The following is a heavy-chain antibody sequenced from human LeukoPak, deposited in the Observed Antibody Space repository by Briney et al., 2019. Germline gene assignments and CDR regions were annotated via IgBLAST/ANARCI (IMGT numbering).Heavy chain of an antibody. CDR1: GFTLSSYA. V-gene: IGHV3-23*01. J-gene: IGHJ3*02. Sequence: GGSLRLSCAASGFTLSSYAMSWVRQAPGKGLEWVSAISGSGGSTYYADSVKGRFTISRDNSKNTLYLQMNSLRAEDTAVYYCAKFYSAVAAPVGAFDIWGQGTMVTVSS. CDR2: ISGSGGST. D-gene: IGHD6-19*01. CDR3: AKFYSAVAAPVGAFDI.